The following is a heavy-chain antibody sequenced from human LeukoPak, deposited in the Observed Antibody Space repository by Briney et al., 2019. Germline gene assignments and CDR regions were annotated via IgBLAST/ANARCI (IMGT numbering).Heavy chain of an antibody. V-gene: IGHV3-21*01. Sequence: GGSLRLSCAASGFTFSSYSMNWVRQAPGKGLEWVSSISSSSSYIYYADSVKGRFTISRDNAKNSLYLQMNSLRAEDTAVYYCARNRAYSSDPFDYWGQGTLVTVSS. CDR2: ISSSSSYI. J-gene: IGHJ4*02. D-gene: IGHD6-19*01. CDR3: ARNRAYSSDPFDY. CDR1: GFTFSSYS.